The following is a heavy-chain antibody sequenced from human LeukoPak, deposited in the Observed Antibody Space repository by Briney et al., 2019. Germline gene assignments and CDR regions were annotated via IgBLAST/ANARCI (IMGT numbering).Heavy chain of an antibody. V-gene: IGHV3-11*01. J-gene: IGHJ6*03. CDR2: ISSSGDTI. Sequence: GGSLRLSCAASGFTFSDYYMNWIRQAPGKGLEWVSYISSSGDTIYYADSVKGRFTISRDNAKNSLYLQMNSLRAEDTAVYYCARDVTPYYYMDVWGKGTTVTISS. D-gene: IGHD3-16*02. CDR3: ARDVTPYYYMDV. CDR1: GFTFSDYY.